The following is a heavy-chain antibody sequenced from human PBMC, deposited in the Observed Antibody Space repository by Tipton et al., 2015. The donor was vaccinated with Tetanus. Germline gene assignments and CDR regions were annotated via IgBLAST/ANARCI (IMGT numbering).Heavy chain of an antibody. CDR3: ARVDSGSYFPDY. D-gene: IGHD1-26*01. CDR1: GGSISSYY. V-gene: IGHV4-59*01. Sequence: TLSLTCTVSGGSISSYYWSWIRQPPGKGLEWIGYIYYSGSTNYNPSLKSRVTISVDTSKNQFSLKLSSVTAADTAVYYCARVDSGSYFPDYWGQGTLVTVSS. CDR2: IYYSGST. J-gene: IGHJ4*02.